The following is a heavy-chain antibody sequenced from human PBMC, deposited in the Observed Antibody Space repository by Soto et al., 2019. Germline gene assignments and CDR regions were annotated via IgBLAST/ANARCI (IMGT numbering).Heavy chain of an antibody. Sequence: ASVKVSCKASGYTFTGCYMHWVRQAPGQGLEWMGWINPNSGGTNYAQNFQGWVTMTRDTSISTAYMELNSLRAEDTAVYYCASGTNGAFFVYWGQGILVTVS. CDR2: INPNSGGT. CDR1: GYTFTGCY. V-gene: IGHV1-2*04. D-gene: IGHD2-8*01. J-gene: IGHJ4*02. CDR3: ASGTNGAFFVY.